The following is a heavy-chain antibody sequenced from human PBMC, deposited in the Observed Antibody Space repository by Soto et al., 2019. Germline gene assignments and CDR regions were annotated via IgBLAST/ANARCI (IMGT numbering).Heavy chain of an antibody. Sequence: GGSLRLSCAVSGFTFSSYGMHWVRQAPGKGLEWVAVISYDGGNKYYGDSVKGRFSISRDNPKNTLYLQMNSLRAEDTAVYYCAKVTGYCSSSSCSRDYYYYYGLDVWGQGTTVTV. CDR1: GFTFSSYG. V-gene: IGHV3-30*18. J-gene: IGHJ6*02. CDR3: AKVTGYCSSSSCSRDYYYYYGLDV. CDR2: ISYDGGNK. D-gene: IGHD2-2*01.